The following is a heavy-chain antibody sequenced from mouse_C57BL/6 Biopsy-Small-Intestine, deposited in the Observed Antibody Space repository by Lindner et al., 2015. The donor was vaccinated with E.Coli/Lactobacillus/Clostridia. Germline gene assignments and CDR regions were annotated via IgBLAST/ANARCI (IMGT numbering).Heavy chain of an antibody. CDR1: GVTFTSHA. J-gene: IGHJ3*02. CDR3: ATRSVPLGQKSYGGHGPFDM. Sequence: SVKVSCKASGVTFTSHAITWVRQAPGRGPEWVGRIIPVLDMADYAQKFQGRVTITADKSTTTAYMELSTVTSADTAVYYCATRSVPLGQKSYGGHGPFDMWGQGTLVTVSS. V-gene: IGHV1-74*01. CDR2: IIPVLDMA. D-gene: IGHD1-1*02.